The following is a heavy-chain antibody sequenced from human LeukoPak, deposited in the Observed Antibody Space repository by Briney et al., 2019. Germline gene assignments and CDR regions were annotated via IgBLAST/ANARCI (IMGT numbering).Heavy chain of an antibody. CDR3: LGTTGPDY. V-gene: IGHV3-23*01. CDR2: ISGSGGST. Sequence: GGSLRLSCAASGFSFSSYAMTWVRQAPGKGLEWVSAISGSGGSTYYADSVKGRFTISRDKSKNTLYLQMNGLRAEDTAVYYCLGTTGPDYWGQGTLVTVSS. J-gene: IGHJ4*02. D-gene: IGHD1-7*01. CDR1: GFSFSSYA.